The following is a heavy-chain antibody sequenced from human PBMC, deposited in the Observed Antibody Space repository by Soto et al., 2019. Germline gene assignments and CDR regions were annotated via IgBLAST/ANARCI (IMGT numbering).Heavy chain of an antibody. J-gene: IGHJ5*02. CDR2: IDWDDDK. CDR1: GFSLSTSGMR. CDR3: AKTGTDGSWFDP. Sequence: SGPRLVNPTQTLTLTCTFSGFSLSTSGMRVSWIRQPPGKALQWLARIDWDDDKFYTTSLRTRLTISKDTSKNQVVLTMTNMDPVDTATYYCAKTGTDGSWFDPWGQGTLVTVSS. D-gene: IGHD1-1*01. V-gene: IGHV2-70*04.